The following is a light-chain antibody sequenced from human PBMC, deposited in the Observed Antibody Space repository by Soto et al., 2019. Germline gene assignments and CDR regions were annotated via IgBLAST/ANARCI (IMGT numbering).Light chain of an antibody. V-gene: IGKV3-20*01. J-gene: IGKJ5*01. CDR1: QSVSGSY. CDR3: QQYGTSLIT. CDR2: GAS. Sequence: EIVLTQSPGTLSLSPGERVTLSCRASQSVSGSYLAWYQQKPGQAPRVLIYGASNRATGIPDRFSGSGSGTDFTLAISRVEPEDFAVYYCQQYGTSLITFGQGTRLEIK.